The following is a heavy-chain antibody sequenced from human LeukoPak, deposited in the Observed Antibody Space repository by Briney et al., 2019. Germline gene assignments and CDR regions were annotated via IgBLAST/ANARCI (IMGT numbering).Heavy chain of an antibody. CDR3: ARALNRYYDSSGYYYDY. J-gene: IGHJ4*02. CDR1: GLTFSSYG. Sequence: GGSLRLSCAASGLTFSSYGMSWVRQAPGKGLEWVANIRQDGSEKYYVDSVKGRFTISRDNAKNSLYLQMNSLRAEDTAVYYCARALNRYYDSSGYYYDYWGQGTLVTVSS. D-gene: IGHD3-22*01. CDR2: IRQDGSEK. V-gene: IGHV3-7*03.